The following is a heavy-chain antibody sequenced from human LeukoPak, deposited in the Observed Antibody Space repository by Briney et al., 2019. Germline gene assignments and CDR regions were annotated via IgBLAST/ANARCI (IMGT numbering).Heavy chain of an antibody. Sequence: ASVKVSCKSSGYTLTRYYMHWVRQPPGQRLEWVGWINPNSGGKNYAQKFQGRLTMTRDKSISTAYMELSRLRSDDTAVYYCAREGSIAARGRKGWFDPWGQGTLVTVSS. D-gene: IGHD6-6*01. V-gene: IGHV1-2*02. J-gene: IGHJ5*02. CDR3: AREGSIAARGRKGWFDP. CDR2: INPNSGGK. CDR1: GYTLTRYY.